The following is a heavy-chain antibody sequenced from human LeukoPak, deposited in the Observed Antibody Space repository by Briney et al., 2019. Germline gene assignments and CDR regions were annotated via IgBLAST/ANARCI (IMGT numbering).Heavy chain of an antibody. D-gene: IGHD3-10*01. J-gene: IGHJ5*02. Sequence: SETLSLTCTVSGGSISSYYWSWIRQPPGKGLEWIGYIYYSGSTNYNPSLKSRVTISVDTSKNQFSLKLSSVTAADTAVYYCARSSSASYGSGRRGFDPWGQGTLVTVSS. CDR1: GGSISSYY. CDR3: ARSSSASYGSGRRGFDP. V-gene: IGHV4-59*12. CDR2: IYYSGST.